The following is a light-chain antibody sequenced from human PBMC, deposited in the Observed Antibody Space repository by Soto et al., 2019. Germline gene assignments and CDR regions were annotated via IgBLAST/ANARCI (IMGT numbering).Light chain of an antibody. V-gene: IGKV3D-15*01. CDR3: QQRSNWPLT. J-gene: IGKJ4*01. CDR2: GAS. Sequence: EIVMTQSPATLSVSPGERATLSCRASQSVSSNLAWYQQKPGQAPRVLIYGASRRATGIPDRFSGSGSGTEFTLTISSLQSEDFAVYYCQQRSNWPLTLGGGTKVDIK. CDR1: QSVSSN.